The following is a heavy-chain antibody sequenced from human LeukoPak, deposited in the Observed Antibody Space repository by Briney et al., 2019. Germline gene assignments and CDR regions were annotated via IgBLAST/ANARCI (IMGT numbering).Heavy chain of an antibody. CDR2: MYSFGNT. Sequence: GGSLRLSCAVSEFTVSSTYMSWVRQAPGKGLEWVSLMYSFGNTYYADSVKGRFTISRDNSKDTLYLQMNSLRAEDTALYYCARGKPVTGTPDYYSYGMDVWGQGTMVTVSS. CDR3: ARGKPVTGTPDYYSYGMDV. CDR1: EFTVSSTY. V-gene: IGHV3-53*01. D-gene: IGHD1-20*01. J-gene: IGHJ6*02.